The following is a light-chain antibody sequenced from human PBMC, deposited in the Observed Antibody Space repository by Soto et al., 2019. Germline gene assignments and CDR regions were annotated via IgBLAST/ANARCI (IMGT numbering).Light chain of an antibody. J-gene: IGLJ1*01. CDR2: DVS. V-gene: IGLV2-14*03. Sequence: QSVLTQPASGSGSPGQSITISCTGTSNDVGGYNYVSWYQQHPGKAPKLMIYDVSNRPSGVSNRFSGSKSANTASLTISGLQTEDEYDYYCSSYTGSSTYVFGTGTKVTV. CDR1: SNDVGGYNY. CDR3: SSYTGSSTYV.